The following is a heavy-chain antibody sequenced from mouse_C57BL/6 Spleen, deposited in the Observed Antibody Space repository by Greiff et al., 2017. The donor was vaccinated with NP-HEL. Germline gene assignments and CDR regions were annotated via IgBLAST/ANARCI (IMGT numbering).Heavy chain of an antibody. V-gene: IGHV1-80*01. CDR1: GYAFSSYW. CDR2: IYPGDGDT. D-gene: IGHD1-1*01. CDR3: ARRSSYNAMDY. Sequence: QVQLQQSGAELVKPGASVKISCKASGYAFSSYWMNWVKQRPGKGLEWIGQIYPGDGDTNYNGKFKGKATLTADKSSSTAYMQLSSLTSEDSAVYFCARRSSYNAMDYWGQGTSVTVSS. J-gene: IGHJ4*01.